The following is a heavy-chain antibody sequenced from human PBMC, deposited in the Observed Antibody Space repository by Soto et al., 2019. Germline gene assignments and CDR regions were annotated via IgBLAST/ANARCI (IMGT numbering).Heavy chain of an antibody. CDR2: ISYDGSNK. Sequence: GGSLRLSCAASGFTFSSYAMHWVRQAPGKGLEWVAFISYDGSNKYYADSVKGRFTISRDNSKNTLYLQMNSLRAEDTAVYYCASAYYYDSSGYRKYYYYYGMDVWGQGXTVTVSS. J-gene: IGHJ6*02. CDR1: GFTFSSYA. D-gene: IGHD3-22*01. V-gene: IGHV3-30-3*01. CDR3: ASAYYYDSSGYRKYYYYYGMDV.